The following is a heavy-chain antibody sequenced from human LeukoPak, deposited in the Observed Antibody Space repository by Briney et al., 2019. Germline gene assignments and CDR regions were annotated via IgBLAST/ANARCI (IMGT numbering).Heavy chain of an antibody. J-gene: IGHJ3*01. Sequence: PWASVKVSCKASGYTFTDYYMHWVRQAPGQGLEWMGWISPNSGGTKFAQKSQGRVTMTRDTSISTVYMELSRLRSDDTAVYYCAIGITATTGDDAFDVWSQGTMVTVSS. CDR3: AIGITATTGDDAFDV. D-gene: IGHD1-7*01. CDR2: ISPNSGGT. CDR1: GYTFTDYY. V-gene: IGHV1-2*02.